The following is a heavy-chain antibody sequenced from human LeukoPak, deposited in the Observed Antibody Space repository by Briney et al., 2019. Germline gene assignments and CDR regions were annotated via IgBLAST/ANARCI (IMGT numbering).Heavy chain of an antibody. V-gene: IGHV3-9*01. CDR1: GFTFDDYA. D-gene: IGHD3-22*01. Sequence: GGSLRLSCAASGFTFDDYAMHWVRQAPGKGLEWVSGISWNSGSIGYADSVKGRFTISRDNAKNSLYLQMNSLRAEDTAVYYCAMYSSANAREFQGWGQGTLVTVSS. CDR2: ISWNSGSI. CDR3: AMYSSANAREFQG. J-gene: IGHJ1*01.